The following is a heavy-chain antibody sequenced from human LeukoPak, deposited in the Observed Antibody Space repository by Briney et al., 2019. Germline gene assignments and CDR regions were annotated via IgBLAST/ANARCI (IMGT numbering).Heavy chain of an antibody. CDR2: INHSGST. Sequence: PSETLSLTCAVYGGSFSGHYWSWIRQPPGKGLEWIGEINHSGSTNYNPSLKSRVTISVDTSKNQFSLKLSSVTAADTAVYYCAREGDIVVVPAAIPGTFDYWGQGTLVTVSS. J-gene: IGHJ4*02. CDR1: GGSFSGHY. D-gene: IGHD2-2*02. V-gene: IGHV4-34*01. CDR3: AREGDIVVVPAAIPGTFDY.